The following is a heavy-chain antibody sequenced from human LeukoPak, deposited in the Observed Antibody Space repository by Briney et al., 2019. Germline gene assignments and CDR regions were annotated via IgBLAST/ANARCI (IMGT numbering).Heavy chain of an antibody. CDR3: ARDRQQQRSNFDY. CDR1: GGTFSSYA. CDR2: IIPIFGTA. J-gene: IGHJ4*02. D-gene: IGHD6-13*01. V-gene: IGHV1-69*13. Sequence: ASVKVSCKASGGTFSSYAISWVRQAPGQGLEWMGGIIPIFGTANYAQKFQGRVTITADESTSTAYTELSSLRSDDTAVYYCARDRQQQRSNFDYWGQGTLVTVSS.